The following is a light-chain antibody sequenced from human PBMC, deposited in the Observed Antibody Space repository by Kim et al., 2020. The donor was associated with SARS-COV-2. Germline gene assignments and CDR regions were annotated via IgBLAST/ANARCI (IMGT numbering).Light chain of an antibody. CDR3: HQYGSSPWT. J-gene: IGKJ1*01. V-gene: IGKV3-20*01. CDR2: GGT. CDR1: HSVSGDY. Sequence: PGGRTALSCKALHSVSGDYLAWYQHKPGQGPRLLIYGGTSRATGIPDRFSESGSGTDFTLTISRLEPEDFTVYYCHQYGSSPWTFGQGTKVDIK.